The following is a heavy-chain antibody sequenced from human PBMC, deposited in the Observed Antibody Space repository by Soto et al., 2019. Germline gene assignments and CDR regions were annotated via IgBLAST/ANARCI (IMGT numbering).Heavy chain of an antibody. D-gene: IGHD6-6*01. CDR2: TYYRSKWYN. CDR3: ARYPRIAARPGTPANWFDP. CDR1: GDSVSSNSAA. Sequence: PSQTLSLTCAISGDSVSSNSAAWNWIRQSPSRGLEWLGRTYYRSKWYNDYAVSVKSRITINPDTSKNQFSLQLNSVTPEDTAVYYYARYPRIAARPGTPANWFDPWGQGTLVTVSS. J-gene: IGHJ5*02. V-gene: IGHV6-1*01.